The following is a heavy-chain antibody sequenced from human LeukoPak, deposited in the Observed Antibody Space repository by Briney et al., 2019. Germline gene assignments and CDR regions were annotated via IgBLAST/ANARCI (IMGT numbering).Heavy chain of an antibody. Sequence: GGSLRLSCAASGFTFSSYAMSWVRQAPGKGLEWVSAISGSGGSTYYADSVKGRFTISRDNAENSLFLQMNSLRAEGTAVYYCAKDLNYDNDAFDIWGQGTMVTVSS. V-gene: IGHV3-23*01. J-gene: IGHJ3*02. CDR2: ISGSGGST. D-gene: IGHD3-22*01. CDR3: AKDLNYDNDAFDI. CDR1: GFTFSSYA.